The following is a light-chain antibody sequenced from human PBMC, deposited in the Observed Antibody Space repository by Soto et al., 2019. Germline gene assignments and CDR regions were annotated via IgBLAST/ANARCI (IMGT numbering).Light chain of an antibody. Sequence: QSVLTQPASVSGSPGQSITVSCTGTSSDVGSYNLVSWYQQYPGKVPELMIYEVSKRHSGVSNRFSGSKSGNTASLTISGLQAEDEADYYCCSYAGSSPYVFGTGTKVTVL. CDR1: SSDVGSYNL. CDR3: CSYAGSSPYV. CDR2: EVS. J-gene: IGLJ1*01. V-gene: IGLV2-23*02.